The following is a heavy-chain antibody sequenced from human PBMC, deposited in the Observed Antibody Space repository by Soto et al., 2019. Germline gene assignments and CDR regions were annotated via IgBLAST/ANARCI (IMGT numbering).Heavy chain of an antibody. Sequence: GGSLRLSCAASGFTFSSYAMSWVRQAPGKGLGWVSAISGSGGSTYYADSVKGRFTISRDNSKNTLYLQMNSLRAEDTAVYYCAKEGGYCSGGSCYYYGMDVWGQGTTVTVSS. D-gene: IGHD2-15*01. J-gene: IGHJ6*02. V-gene: IGHV3-23*01. CDR3: AKEGGYCSGGSCYYYGMDV. CDR1: GFTFSSYA. CDR2: ISGSGGST.